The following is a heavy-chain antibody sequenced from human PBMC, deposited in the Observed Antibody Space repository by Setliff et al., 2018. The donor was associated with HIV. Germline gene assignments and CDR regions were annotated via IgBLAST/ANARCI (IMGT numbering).Heavy chain of an antibody. CDR1: GYTFTSFY. Sequence: ASVKVSCKASGYTFTSFYLHWVRQAPGQGLEWMAIINPSGGSTSYAQKFQGRVTMTSDTSTSTVYMELSSLRAEDTALYYCANVRDSSIDYWGQGTLVTVSS. J-gene: IGHJ4*02. CDR3: ANVRDSSIDY. V-gene: IGHV1-46*01. D-gene: IGHD2-21*02. CDR2: INPSGGST.